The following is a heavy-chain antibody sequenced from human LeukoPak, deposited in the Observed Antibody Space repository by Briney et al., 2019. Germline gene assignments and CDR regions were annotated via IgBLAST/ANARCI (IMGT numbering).Heavy chain of an antibody. V-gene: IGHV3-21*01. CDR3: ARDGAYGSGIGPNWFDP. J-gene: IGHJ5*02. D-gene: IGHD3-10*01. CDR2: ISSSSSYI. CDR1: GFTFSSYS. Sequence: GGSLRLSCAASGFTFSSYSMNWVRQAPGKGLEWVSSISSSSSYIYYADSVKGRFTISRDNAKNSLYLQMNSLRAEDTAVYYCARDGAYGSGIGPNWFDPWGQGTLVTVSS.